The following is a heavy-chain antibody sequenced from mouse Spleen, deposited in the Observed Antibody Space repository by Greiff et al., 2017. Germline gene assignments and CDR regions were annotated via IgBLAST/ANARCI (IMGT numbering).Heavy chain of an antibody. CDR3: TRWLRAYYYAMDY. CDR1: GFTFSSYW. D-gene: IGHD2-2*01. J-gene: IGHJ4*01. CDR2: IRLKSDNYAT. Sequence: EVKVEESGGGLVQPGGSMKLSCVASGFTFSSYWMSWVRQSPEKGLEWVAEIRLKSDNYATHYAESVKGKFTISRDDSKSRLYLQMNSLRAEDTGIYYCTRWLRAYYYAMDYWGQGTSVTVSS. V-gene: IGHV6-6*02.